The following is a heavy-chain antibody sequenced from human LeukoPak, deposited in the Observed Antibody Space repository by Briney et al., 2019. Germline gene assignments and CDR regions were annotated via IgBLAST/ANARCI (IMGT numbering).Heavy chain of an antibody. Sequence: GGSLRLSCAASGFTFNKYNMNWVRQAPGKGLEWVAVISYDGSNKYYADSVKGRFTISRDNSKSTLYLQMNSLRAEDTAVYYCARSRTYSSNWFDPWGQGTLVTVSS. CDR2: ISYDGSNK. CDR1: GFTFNKYN. J-gene: IGHJ5*02. CDR3: ARSRTYSSNWFDP. D-gene: IGHD6-6*01. V-gene: IGHV3-30-3*01.